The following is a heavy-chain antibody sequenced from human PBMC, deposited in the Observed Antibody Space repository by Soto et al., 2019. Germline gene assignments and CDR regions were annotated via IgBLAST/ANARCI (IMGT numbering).Heavy chain of an antibody. CDR3: VRPDSGGLHDAVHF. D-gene: IGHD4-17*01. J-gene: IGHJ3*01. V-gene: IGHV5-51*01. Sequence: EVQLVLSGAEVKKPGESLKISCQGSGYSFSNYWIAWVRQMPGKGLECMGVIYPGDSNTKYSQSFEAQVTLSAAKSIPTAYLQFGSLNASYTAIYYCVRPDSGGLHDAVHFRGQGTMVTVSS. CDR2: IYPGDSNT. CDR1: GYSFSNYW.